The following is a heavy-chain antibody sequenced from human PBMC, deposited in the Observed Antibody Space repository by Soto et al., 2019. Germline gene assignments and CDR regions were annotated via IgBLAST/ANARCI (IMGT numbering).Heavy chain of an antibody. CDR1: GGSISSYY. CDR3: ARKGAAIERWFDP. V-gene: IGHV4-59*01. D-gene: IGHD2-2*02. J-gene: IGHJ5*02. CDR2: IYYSGST. Sequence: SETLSLTCTVSGGSISSYYWSWIRQPPGKGLEWIGYIYYSGSTNYNPSLKSRVTISVDTSKNQFSLKLSSVTAADTAVYYCARKGAAIERWFDPWGQGTLVTVSS.